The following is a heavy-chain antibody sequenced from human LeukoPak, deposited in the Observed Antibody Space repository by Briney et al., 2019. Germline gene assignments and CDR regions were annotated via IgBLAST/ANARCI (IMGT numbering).Heavy chain of an antibody. Sequence: PGGSLRLSCAASGFTFSTYNMNWVRQAPGQGLEWVSYISSSSTTIYYADSVKGRFTISRDNSKNTLYLQMNSLRAEDTAVYYCARPKAVGLSASIYDYWGQGTLVTVSS. J-gene: IGHJ4*02. V-gene: IGHV3-48*01. D-gene: IGHD3-9*01. CDR1: GFTFSTYN. CDR3: ARPKAVGLSASIYDY. CDR2: ISSSSTTI.